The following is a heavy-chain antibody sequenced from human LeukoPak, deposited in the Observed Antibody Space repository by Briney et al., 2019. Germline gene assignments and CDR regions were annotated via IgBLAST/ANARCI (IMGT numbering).Heavy chain of an antibody. CDR2: IKQDGSEK. D-gene: IGHD2-21*01. V-gene: IGHV3-7*03. CDR3: AKDDSSGHPNG. CDR1: GFTFSSYW. J-gene: IGHJ4*02. Sequence: GGSLRLSCAASGFTFSSYWMSWVRQAPGKGLEWVANIKQDGSEKYYVDSVKGRFTISRDNAKNSLYLQMNSLRAEDTALYYCAKDDSSGHPNGWGQGTLVTVSS.